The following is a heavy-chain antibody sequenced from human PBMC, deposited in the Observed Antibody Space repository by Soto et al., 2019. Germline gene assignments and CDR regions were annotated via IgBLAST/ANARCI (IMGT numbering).Heavy chain of an antibody. CDR1: GFTFSSYA. CDR2: ISGSGGST. V-gene: IGHV3-23*01. CDR3: AKDVNYGSGSYFDY. Sequence: EVQLLESGGGLVQPGGSLRLSCAASGFTFSSYAMSWVRQAPGKGLEWVAAISGSGGSTYYADSVKGRFTISGDNSKNTLYLQMNSLRAEDTAVYYCAKDVNYGSGSYFDYWGQGTLVTVSS. D-gene: IGHD3-10*01. J-gene: IGHJ4*02.